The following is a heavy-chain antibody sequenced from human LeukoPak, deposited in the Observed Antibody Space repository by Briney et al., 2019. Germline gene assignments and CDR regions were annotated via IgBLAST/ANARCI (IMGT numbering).Heavy chain of an antibody. Sequence: GGSLRLSCAASGFTFSSYAMHWVRQAPGKELEWVAVISYDGSNKYYADSVKGRFTISRDNSKNTLYLQMNSLRAEDTAVYYCARDARDYWGQGTLVTVSS. V-gene: IGHV3-30-3*01. CDR2: ISYDGSNK. J-gene: IGHJ4*02. CDR3: ARDARDY. CDR1: GFTFSSYA.